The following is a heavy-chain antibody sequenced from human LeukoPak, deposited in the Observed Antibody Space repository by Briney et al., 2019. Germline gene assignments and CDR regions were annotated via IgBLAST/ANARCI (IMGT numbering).Heavy chain of an antibody. CDR1: GYPFNNYD. J-gene: IGHJ6*03. CDR3: ARGPDYGGNPGNYYMDV. D-gene: IGHD4-23*01. V-gene: IGHV1-8*01. CDR2: MNPHSGKT. Sequence: ASVKVSCKASGYPFNNYDINWVRQATGQGLEWMGWMNPHSGKTGYAQNFQGRVTMTRDTSISTAYMELSSLRSEDTAVYYCARGPDYGGNPGNYYMDVWGKGTTVTISS.